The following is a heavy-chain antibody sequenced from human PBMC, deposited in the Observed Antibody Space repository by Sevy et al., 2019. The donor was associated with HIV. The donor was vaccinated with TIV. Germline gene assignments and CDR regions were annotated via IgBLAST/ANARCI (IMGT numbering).Heavy chain of an antibody. Sequence: GGSLRLSCVASGLTVGSLSINWVRQAPGKGLEWVSLIYSVGTTFYSDSVKGRFTISRDNSNNTLDLQMNSLIAEDTAIYYCARIKGASSSYAMDVWGQGTTVTVSS. J-gene: IGHJ6*02. CDR1: GLTVGSLS. CDR3: ARIKGASSSYAMDV. CDR2: IYSVGTT. D-gene: IGHD2-2*01. V-gene: IGHV3-53*01.